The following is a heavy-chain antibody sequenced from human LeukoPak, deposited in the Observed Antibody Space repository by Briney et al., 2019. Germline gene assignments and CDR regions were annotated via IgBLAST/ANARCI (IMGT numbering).Heavy chain of an antibody. CDR3: AHLYDSSGYYYY. CDR1: GFTFSRYA. D-gene: IGHD3-22*01. V-gene: IGHV3-23*01. J-gene: IGHJ4*02. CDR2: INGSWGSA. Sequence: GGSLRLSCGASGFTFSRYAMRWVRQAPGEGLEWVSAINGSWGSAYYADSVKGRFNIFRDNSKNTLYLQMNSLRAEDTPVYYCAHLYDSSGYYYYWGQGTLVTVSS.